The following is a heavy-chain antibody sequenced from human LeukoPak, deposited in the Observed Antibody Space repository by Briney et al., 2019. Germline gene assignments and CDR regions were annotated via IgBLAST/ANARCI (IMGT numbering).Heavy chain of an antibody. V-gene: IGHV1-2*02. CDR3: ARVFLGIAAAGRGSWFDP. D-gene: IGHD6-13*01. CDR2: INPNSGGT. J-gene: IGHJ5*02. Sequence: ASVKVSCKASGYTFTGYYMHWVRQAPGQGLEWMGWINPNSGGTNYAQKLQGRVTMTTDTSTSTAYMELRSLRSDDTAVYYCARVFLGIAAAGRGSWFDPWGQGTLVTVSS. CDR1: GYTFTGYY.